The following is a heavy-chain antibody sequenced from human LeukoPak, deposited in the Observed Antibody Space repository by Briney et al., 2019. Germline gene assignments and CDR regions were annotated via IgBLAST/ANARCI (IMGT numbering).Heavy chain of an antibody. CDR2: INPSGGST. D-gene: IGHD3-22*01. CDR1: GYTFTNYY. V-gene: IGHV1-46*01. CDR3: ARAGYDSSAYYSY. Sequence: ASVKVSCKASGYTFTNYYMHWMRQAPGQGLEWIGIINPSGGSTSYAQKFQGRVTMTRDTSTSTVYMELSSLRSDDPAVYYCARAGYDSSAYYSYWGQGTLVTVSS. J-gene: IGHJ4*02.